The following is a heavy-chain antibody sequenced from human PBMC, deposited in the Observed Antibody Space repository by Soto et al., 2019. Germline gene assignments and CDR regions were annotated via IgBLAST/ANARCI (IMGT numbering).Heavy chain of an antibody. V-gene: IGHV4-39*01. CDR2: SYYSGST. D-gene: IGHD2-15*01. J-gene: IGHJ5*02. CDR3: ASHLGYCSGGSCYPKAGAPSWFDP. CDR1: GGSISSSSYY. Sequence: NPSETLSLTCTVSGGSISSSSYYWGWIRQPPGKGLEWIGRSYYSGSTYYNPSLKSRVTISVDTSKNQFSLKLSSVTAADAAVYYCASHLGYCSGGSCYPKAGAPSWFDPWGQGTLVTVSS.